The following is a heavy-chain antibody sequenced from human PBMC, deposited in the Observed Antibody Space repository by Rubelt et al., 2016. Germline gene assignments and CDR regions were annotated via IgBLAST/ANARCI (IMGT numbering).Heavy chain of an antibody. V-gene: IGHV4-39*01. CDR3: ARHRIVRDLTVGGYFDP. CDR2: LYYGGRI. CDR1: GASVTSSGVY. Sequence: QLQLRESGPGLVKPSETLSLACTVSGASVTSSGVYWGWVRQPPGKGLEWLGSLYYGGRIYSNPSLRGRVTISVDTAKNQFSLKVTSVTAADTAVYFCARHRIVRDLTVGGYFDPWGQGILATVSS. J-gene: IGHJ5*02. D-gene: IGHD3-9*01.